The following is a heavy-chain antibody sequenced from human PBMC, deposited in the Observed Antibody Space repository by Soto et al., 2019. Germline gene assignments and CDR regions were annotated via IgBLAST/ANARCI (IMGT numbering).Heavy chain of an antibody. Sequence: PSETLSRTCAVSGGSVSSRNWSTWVRQPPGKGLEWIGEIFHSGSTNFLPSLKSRVTMSVDKSKNHLSLTLTSVTAADTAVYYCARLGYCSGGSCYGGSINPWGQGTLVT. J-gene: IGHJ5*02. D-gene: IGHD2-15*01. CDR2: IFHSGST. V-gene: IGHV4-4*02. CDR3: ARLGYCSGGSCYGGSINP. CDR1: GGSVSSRNW.